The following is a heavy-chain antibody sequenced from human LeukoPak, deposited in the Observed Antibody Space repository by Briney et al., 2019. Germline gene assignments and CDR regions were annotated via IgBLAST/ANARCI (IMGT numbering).Heavy chain of an antibody. V-gene: IGHV3-48*01. D-gene: IGHD2-21*01. J-gene: IGHJ4*02. CDR2: ISSSSSTI. CDR3: ARQRFAIDY. CDR1: GFTFSSYS. Sequence: GGSLRLSCAASGFTFSSYSMNWVRQAPGKGLEWVSYISSSSSTIYYADSVKGRFTISRDNAKNSLYLQMNNLRAEDTAVYYCARQRFAIDYWGQGTLVTVSS.